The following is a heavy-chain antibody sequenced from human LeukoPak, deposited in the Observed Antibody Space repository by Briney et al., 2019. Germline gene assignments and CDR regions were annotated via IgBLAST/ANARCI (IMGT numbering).Heavy chain of an antibody. V-gene: IGHV1-24*01. CDR2: FDPEAGET. D-gene: IGHD6-19*01. Sequence: GASVKVSCKVSGYTLTDLSMHWVRQTPGSGPEWVGGFDPEAGETVYAQRFQGRVTMTDDTSTDTAYMELSSLRSEDTAVYYCAADSRRSSGWFLPDRFDIWGQGTKVTVSS. CDR1: GYTLTDLS. CDR3: AADSRRSSGWFLPDRFDI. J-gene: IGHJ3*02.